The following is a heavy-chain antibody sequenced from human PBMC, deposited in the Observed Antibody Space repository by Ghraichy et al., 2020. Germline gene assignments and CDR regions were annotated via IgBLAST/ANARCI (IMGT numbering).Heavy chain of an antibody. D-gene: IGHD3-3*01. J-gene: IGHJ5*02. Sequence: ASVKVSCKASGYTFTSYYMHWVRQAPGQGLEWMGIINPNGGSTSYAQKFQGRVTMTRDTSTSTVYMELSSLRSEDTAVYYCARDGQGPVYYDFWSGYYLPDNWFDPWGQGTLVTVSS. V-gene: IGHV1-46*01. CDR1: GYTFTSYY. CDR3: ARDGQGPVYYDFWSGYYLPDNWFDP. CDR2: INPNGGST.